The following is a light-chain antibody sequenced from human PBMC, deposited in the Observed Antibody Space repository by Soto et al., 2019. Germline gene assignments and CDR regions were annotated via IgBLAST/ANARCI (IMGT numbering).Light chain of an antibody. CDR2: EAS. J-gene: IGKJ3*01. Sequence: DIQMTQSPSSLSTSVGERVTITCQASQDISNSLNWYQQKPGKAPNLLIYEASKLQTGVPSRFSGGGSGTHFTFTISNLQPEDFVVYYCQQYDHWPPLTFGPGTRVDIK. CDR3: QQYDHWPPLT. V-gene: IGKV1-33*01. CDR1: QDISNS.